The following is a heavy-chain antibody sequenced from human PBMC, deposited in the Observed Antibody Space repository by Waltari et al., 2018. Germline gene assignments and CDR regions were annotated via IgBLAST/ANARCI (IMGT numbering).Heavy chain of an antibody. Sequence: QVQLQESGPGLVKPSETLSLTCTVSGGSISSYYWSWIRQPPGKGLEWIGYIYYSGGTNYNPSLKSRVTISVDTSKNQFSLKLSSVTAADTAVYYCARASPNYGGNYWYFDLWGRGTLVTVSS. CDR1: GGSISSYY. CDR3: ARASPNYGGNYWYFDL. CDR2: IYYSGGT. J-gene: IGHJ2*01. D-gene: IGHD4-17*01. V-gene: IGHV4-59*01.